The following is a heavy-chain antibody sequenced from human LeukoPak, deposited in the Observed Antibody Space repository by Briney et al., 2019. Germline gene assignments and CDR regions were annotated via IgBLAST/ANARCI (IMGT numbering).Heavy chain of an antibody. V-gene: IGHV1-2*02. J-gene: IGHJ4*02. CDR1: GYTFTSYY. CDR2: INPSSGVT. D-gene: IGHD3-10*01. CDR3: ARDGRGIDY. Sequence: ASVKDSCKASGYTFTSYYMHWVRQDPGQRLEWMGRINPSSGVTNYAQKFQGRVTMTRDTSISTAYMELSRLRSDDTAVYYCARDGRGIDYWGQGTLVTVSS.